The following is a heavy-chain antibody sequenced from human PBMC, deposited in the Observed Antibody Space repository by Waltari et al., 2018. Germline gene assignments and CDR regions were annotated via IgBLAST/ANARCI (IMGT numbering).Heavy chain of an antibody. D-gene: IGHD6-25*01. J-gene: IGHJ4*02. CDR3: ARHRQSYSGAQDY. Sequence: QLQLQESGPGLVKPSETLSLTCTVSGGSISSSSYYWGWIRQPPGKGLEWIGSSYYSGSTDYNPSLKSRVTISVDTSKNQFSLKLSSVTAADTAVYYCARHRQSYSGAQDYWGQGTLVTVSS. V-gene: IGHV4-39*01. CDR2: SYYSGST. CDR1: GGSISSSSYY.